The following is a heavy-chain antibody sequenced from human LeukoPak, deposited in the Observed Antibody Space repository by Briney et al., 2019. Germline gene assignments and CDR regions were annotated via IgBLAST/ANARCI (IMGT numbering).Heavy chain of an antibody. J-gene: IGHJ6*03. V-gene: IGHV3-30*04. CDR2: ISYDGSNK. D-gene: IGHD1-1*01. CDR3: ARDRLLEDRDYHYYYYMDV. Sequence: GGSLRLSCAASGFTFSSYAMHWVRQAPGKGLEWVAVISYDGSNKYYADSVKGRFTISRDNAKNSLYLQMNSLRAEDTAVYYCARDRLLEDRDYHYYYYMDVWGIGTTVTVSS. CDR1: GFTFSSYA.